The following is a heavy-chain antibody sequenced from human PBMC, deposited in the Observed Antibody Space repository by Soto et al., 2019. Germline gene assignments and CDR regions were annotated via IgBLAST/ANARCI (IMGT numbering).Heavy chain of an antibody. CDR2: VNTDETRT. V-gene: IGHV3-74*01. J-gene: IGHJ4*02. CDR3: ARVLNGQWYFDY. D-gene: IGHD6-19*01. Sequence: EVQLVESGGGLVQPGGSLRLSCGASGFTFSSYWMHWVRQTPGKGLVWVARVNTDETRTSYADSVKGRFTVSRDNATNTLYLKMNSLRAEDTAVYYCARVLNGQWYFDYWGQGTQVTVSS. CDR1: GFTFSSYW.